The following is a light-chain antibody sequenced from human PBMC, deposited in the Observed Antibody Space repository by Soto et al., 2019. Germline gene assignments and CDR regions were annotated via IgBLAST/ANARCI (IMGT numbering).Light chain of an antibody. CDR2: DAS. Sequence: DIQMTQSPSTLSAFVGDRVTITCRASQSLRRWLAWYQQKPGKAPKLLIYDASSLESGVPSRFSGSGSGTEFTLTVISLQPYDFAIYYCQQYNTYPLTFGGGTKVEIK. CDR1: QSLRRW. CDR3: QQYNTYPLT. J-gene: IGKJ4*01. V-gene: IGKV1-5*01.